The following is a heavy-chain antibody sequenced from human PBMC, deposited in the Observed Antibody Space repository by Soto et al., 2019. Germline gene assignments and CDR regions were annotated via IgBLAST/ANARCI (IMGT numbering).Heavy chain of an antibody. J-gene: IGHJ6*03. CDR3: ARGSWDDVTGHYYMDV. V-gene: IGHV6-1*01. CDR1: GDSVSSNSAG. Sequence: QVQLQQSGPGLVKPSQTLSLTCDISGDSVSSNSAGWNWIRQTPSRGLEWLGRTYYRSKWYHNYALSVKSRVTVNPDTAKNQFSLQLNSVTPEDTAVYYCARGSWDDVTGHYYMDVWGKGTTVTVSS. CDR2: TYYRSKWYH. D-gene: IGHD1-1*01.